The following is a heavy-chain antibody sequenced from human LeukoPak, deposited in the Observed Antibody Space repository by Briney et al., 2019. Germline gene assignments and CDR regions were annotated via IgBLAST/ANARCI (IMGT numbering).Heavy chain of an antibody. D-gene: IGHD3-16*02. CDR2: INTDASST. Sequence: GGSLRLSRAASGFTFSTYWMHWVRQPAGKGLVWVSCINTDASSTSYADSVKSRFTISRDNAKNPLYLQMNSLRAEDTAVYYCAREVGGIIGYFDYWGQGTLVTVSS. V-gene: IGHV3-74*01. J-gene: IGHJ4*02. CDR3: AREVGGIIGYFDY. CDR1: GFTFSTYW.